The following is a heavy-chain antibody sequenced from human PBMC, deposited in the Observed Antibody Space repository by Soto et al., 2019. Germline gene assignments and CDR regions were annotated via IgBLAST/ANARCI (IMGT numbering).Heavy chain of an antibody. J-gene: IGHJ3*02. D-gene: IGHD1-26*01. CDR3: ARDREVGATWVYAFDI. CDR2: IIPIFGTA. V-gene: IGHV1-69*01. CDR1: GGTFSSYA. Sequence: QVQLVQSGAQVKKPGSSVKVSCKASGGTFSSYAISWVRQAPGQGLEWMGGIIPIFGTANYAQKFQGRVTITADESTSTAYMELSSLRSEDTAVYYCARDREVGATWVYAFDIWGQGTMVTVSS.